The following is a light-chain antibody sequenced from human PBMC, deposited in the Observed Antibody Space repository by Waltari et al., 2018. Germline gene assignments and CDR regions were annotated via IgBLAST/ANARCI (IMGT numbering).Light chain of an antibody. CDR3: QQRSNWPPWT. Sequence: EIVLTQSPATLPLSPGERATLSCRASQSVSSYLAWYQQKPGQAPRLLIYDASNRATGIPARFSGSVSGTDFTLTISSLEPEDFAVYYCQQRSNWPPWTFGQGTKVEIK. J-gene: IGKJ1*01. CDR1: QSVSSY. CDR2: DAS. V-gene: IGKV3-11*01.